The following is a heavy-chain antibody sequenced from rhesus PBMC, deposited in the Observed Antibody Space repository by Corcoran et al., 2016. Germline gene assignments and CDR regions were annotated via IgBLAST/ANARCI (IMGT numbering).Heavy chain of an antibody. Sequence: QVQLQESGPGLVKPSETLSLTCTVSGDSFNSFWWSWHRQSPGKGLEWIGEYDGKTGRSNYTPSLKSRVTISRDASKHQFSLKVTSMTAADAAIYYCARWTWQLRDAFDFWGRGLRVTVSP. CDR3: ARWTWQLRDAFDF. CDR2: YDGKTGRS. CDR1: GDSFNSFW. V-gene: IGHV4-80*01. D-gene: IGHD1-44*01. J-gene: IGHJ3*01.